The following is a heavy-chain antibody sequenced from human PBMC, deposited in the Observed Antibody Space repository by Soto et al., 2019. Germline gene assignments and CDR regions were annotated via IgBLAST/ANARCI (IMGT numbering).Heavy chain of an antibody. CDR1: GGSISSYY. D-gene: IGHD2-15*01. V-gene: IGHV4-59*08. J-gene: IGHJ6*03. CDR2: IYYSGRT. CDR3: ARTQESISGARNYYYYMDV. Sequence: SETLSLTCSVSGGSISSYYWSWIRQPPGKGLEWIGYIYYSGRTNYNPSLKNRVTISVDTSKNQFSLELTSVTAADTAVYFCARTQESISGARNYYYYMDVWGKGTTVTVSS.